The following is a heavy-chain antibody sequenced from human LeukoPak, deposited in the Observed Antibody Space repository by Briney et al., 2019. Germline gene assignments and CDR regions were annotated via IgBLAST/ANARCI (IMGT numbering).Heavy chain of an antibody. V-gene: IGHV3-21*01. CDR1: GFIFRSYW. CDR3: ARDIPPGGDYSPGWFQH. J-gene: IGHJ1*01. Sequence: PGGSLRLSCAASGFIFRSYWMNWVRQAPGKGLEWVSSISSSSSYIYYADSVKGRFTISRDNAKNSLYLQMNSLRAEDTAVYYCARDIPPGGDYSPGWFQHWGQGTLVTVSS. D-gene: IGHD4-17*01. CDR2: ISSSSSYI.